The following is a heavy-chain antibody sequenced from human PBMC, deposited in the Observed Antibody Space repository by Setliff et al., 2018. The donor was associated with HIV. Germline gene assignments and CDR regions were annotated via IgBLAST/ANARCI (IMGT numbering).Heavy chain of an antibody. CDR1: GYTFTNYD. CDR3: ARDLLLRWLDY. J-gene: IGHJ4*02. CDR2: MNPNSGNT. Sequence: ASVKVSCKASGYTFTNYDINWVRQATGQGLEWMGWMNPNSGNTGYAQKFQGRVTITADVSTSTAYMELSSLRSEDTAVYYCARDLLLRWLDYWGQGTLVTVSS. V-gene: IGHV1-8*01. D-gene: IGHD4-17*01.